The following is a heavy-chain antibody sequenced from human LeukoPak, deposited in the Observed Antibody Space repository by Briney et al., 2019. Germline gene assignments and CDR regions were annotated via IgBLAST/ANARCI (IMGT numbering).Heavy chain of an antibody. CDR1: GFTFSSYG. CDR3: AKGSGSWVALDY. Sequence: PGRSLRLSCAASGFTFSSYGMHWVRQAPGKGLEWVAVISYDGSNKYYADSVKGRFTISRDSSKNTLYLQMNSLRAEDTAVYYCAKGSGSWVALDYWGQGTLVTVSS. J-gene: IGHJ4*02. V-gene: IGHV3-30*18. CDR2: ISYDGSNK. D-gene: IGHD6-13*01.